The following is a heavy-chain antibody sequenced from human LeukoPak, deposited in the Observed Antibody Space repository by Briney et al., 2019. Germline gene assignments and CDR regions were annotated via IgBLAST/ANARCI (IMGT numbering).Heavy chain of an antibody. CDR3: ARIMRRRGALDI. Sequence: SVKVSCKASGGTFSSYAISWVRQAPGQGLEWMARIIPIFGTANYAQKFQGRVTITADESTSTAYIGLSSPRTEDTAVYYCARIMRRRGALDIWGQGTMVTVSS. CDR2: IIPIFGTA. D-gene: IGHD3-16*01. V-gene: IGHV1-69*13. CDR1: GGTFSSYA. J-gene: IGHJ3*02.